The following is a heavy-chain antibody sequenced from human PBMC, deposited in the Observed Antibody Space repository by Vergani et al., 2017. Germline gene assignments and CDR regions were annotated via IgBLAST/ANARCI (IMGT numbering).Heavy chain of an antibody. V-gene: IGHV1-18*01. J-gene: IGHJ5*02. Sequence: QVQLVQSGTEVKKPGASVKVSCKASGYTFTTYGISWVRQAPGQGLEWMGWISASNGNTNYAQKPLGRVTMTTDRSTSTAYMELRSLRSDDTAVYYCARGRLKIEGVTSNWFDPGGQGTLVTVSS. D-gene: IGHD1-26*01. CDR2: ISASNGNT. CDR3: ARGRLKIEGVTSNWFDP. CDR1: GYTFTTYG.